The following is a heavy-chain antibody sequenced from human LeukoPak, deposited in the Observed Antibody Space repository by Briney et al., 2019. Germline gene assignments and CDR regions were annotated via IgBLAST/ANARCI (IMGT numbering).Heavy chain of an antibody. V-gene: IGHV3-23*01. CDR3: AKMKGHPLPKYYMDV. CDR1: GFTFSGFA. J-gene: IGHJ6*01. D-gene: IGHD1-26*01. Sequence: GGSLRLSCAASGFTFSGFAMSSVRRTPGEGLEWVSGISGSGANTLYAESVKGRFTISRDNSKNTLYLEMNSLRAEDTAKYYCAKMKGHPLPKYYMDVWGQGTTVTVSS. CDR2: ISGSGANT.